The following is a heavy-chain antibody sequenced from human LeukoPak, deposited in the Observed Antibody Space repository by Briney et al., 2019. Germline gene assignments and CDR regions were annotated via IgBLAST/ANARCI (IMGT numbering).Heavy chain of an antibody. J-gene: IGHJ5*02. CDR3: ARESSGWYGEHWFDP. CDR2: ISAYNGNT. CDR1: GYTFTSYG. Sequence: ASVKVSCKASGYTFTSYGISWVRQAPGQGVEWMGWISAYNGNTNYAQKLQGRVTMTTDTSTSTAYMELRSLRSDDTAVYYCARESSGWYGEHWFDPWGQGTLVTVSS. D-gene: IGHD6-19*01. V-gene: IGHV1-18*01.